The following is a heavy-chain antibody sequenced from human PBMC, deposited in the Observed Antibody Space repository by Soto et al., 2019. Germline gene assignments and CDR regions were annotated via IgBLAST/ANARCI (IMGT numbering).Heavy chain of an antibody. Sequence: TSETLSLTCTVSGGSISSGDYYWSWIRQPPGKGLEWIGYIYYSGSTYYNPSLKSRVTISVDTSKNQFSLKLSSVTAADTAVYYCARGSSSSWSRNYFDYWGQGTLVTVSS. CDR1: GGSISSGDYY. CDR2: IYYSGST. D-gene: IGHD6-13*01. V-gene: IGHV4-30-4*01. J-gene: IGHJ4*02. CDR3: ARGSSSSWSRNYFDY.